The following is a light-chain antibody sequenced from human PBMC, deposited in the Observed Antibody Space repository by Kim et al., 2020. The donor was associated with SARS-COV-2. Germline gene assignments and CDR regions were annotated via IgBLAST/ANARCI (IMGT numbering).Light chain of an antibody. V-gene: IGLV3-21*04. J-gene: IGLJ7*01. CDR1: NSGGES. CDR2: YAS. Sequence: APGKTARITCGGNNSGGESVHWYQSKPGQAAVLGIYYASYRPAGIPARFSGSNSGNTATLTISRVEAGDEADYYCQVWDSSSDRPVFGGGTQLTVL. CDR3: QVWDSSSDRPV.